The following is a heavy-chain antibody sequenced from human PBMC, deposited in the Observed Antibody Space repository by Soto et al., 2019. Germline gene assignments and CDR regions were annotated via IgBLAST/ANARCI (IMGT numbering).Heavy chain of an antibody. CDR1: GYTLTELS. CDR3: ATVKYSSGWYFVSY. Sequence: ASVKVSCKVSGYTLTELSMHWVRQAPGKGLEWMGGFDPEDGETIYAQKFQGRATMTEDTSTDTAYMELSSLRSEDTAVYYCATVKYSSGWYFVSYWGQGTLVTVSS. D-gene: IGHD6-19*01. J-gene: IGHJ4*02. CDR2: FDPEDGET. V-gene: IGHV1-24*01.